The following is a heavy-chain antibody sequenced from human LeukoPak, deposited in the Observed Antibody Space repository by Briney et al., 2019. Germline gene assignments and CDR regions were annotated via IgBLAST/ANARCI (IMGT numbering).Heavy chain of an antibody. Sequence: GGSLRLSCAGSRLTLSSYWMQWVRQAPGKGLVWVSRINGDGSITNYADSVKGRFTISRDNAKNTLFLQMDSLRDEDTAVYYCVRDLQDWGQGTLVTVSS. CDR3: VRDLQD. J-gene: IGHJ4*02. V-gene: IGHV3-74*01. CDR2: INGDGSIT. CDR1: RLTLSSYW.